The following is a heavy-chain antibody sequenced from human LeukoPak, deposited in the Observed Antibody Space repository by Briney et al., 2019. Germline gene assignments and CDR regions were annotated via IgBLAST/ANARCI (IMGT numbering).Heavy chain of an antibody. Sequence: PSETLSLTCAVYGGSFSGYYWSWIRQPPGKGLEWIGEINHSGSTNYNPSLKSRVTISVDTSKNQFSLKLSSVTAADTAVYYCARGIFNSGYYDYVWGSYPYFDYWGQGTLVTVSS. CDR3: ARGIFNSGYYDYVWGSYPYFDY. J-gene: IGHJ4*02. CDR2: INHSGST. V-gene: IGHV4-34*01. CDR1: GGSFSGYY. D-gene: IGHD3-16*01.